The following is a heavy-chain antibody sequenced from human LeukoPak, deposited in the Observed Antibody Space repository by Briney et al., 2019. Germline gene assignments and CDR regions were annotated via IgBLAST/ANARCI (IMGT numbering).Heavy chain of an antibody. Sequence: SETLSLTCAVYGGSFSGYYWSWIRQPPGKGLEWIGEINHSGSTNYNPSLKSRVTISVDTSKNQFSLKLSSVTAADTDVYYCARGGGDYHAGPYCFDYWGQGTLVTVSS. V-gene: IGHV4-34*01. J-gene: IGHJ4*02. CDR1: GGSFSGYY. CDR3: ARGGGDYHAGPYCFDY. D-gene: IGHD4-17*01. CDR2: INHSGST.